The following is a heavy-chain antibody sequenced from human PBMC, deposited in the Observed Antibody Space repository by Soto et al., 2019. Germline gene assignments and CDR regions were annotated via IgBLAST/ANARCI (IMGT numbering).Heavy chain of an antibody. Sequence: EVQLVESGGGLVQPGGSLRLSCAASGFTFSSYAMHWVRQAPGKGLEYVSAISSNGGSTYYANSVKGRFTISRDNSKNTLYLQMGSLRAEDMAVYYCARGGRYGSGSYYTGGWGQGTLVTVSS. CDR1: GFTFSSYA. J-gene: IGHJ4*02. V-gene: IGHV3-64*01. D-gene: IGHD3-10*01. CDR3: ARGGRYGSGSYYTGG. CDR2: ISSNGGST.